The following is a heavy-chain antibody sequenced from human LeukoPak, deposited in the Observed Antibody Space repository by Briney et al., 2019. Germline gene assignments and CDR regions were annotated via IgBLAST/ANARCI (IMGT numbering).Heavy chain of an antibody. CDR1: GFTVSSNY. CDR2: IYSGGST. J-gene: IGHJ4*02. D-gene: IGHD3-3*01. V-gene: IGHV3-53*01. CDR3: ARGGYDFWSGLSLFPYYFDY. Sequence: GGSLRLSCAASGFTVSSNYMSWVRQAPGKGLEWVSVIYSGGSTYYADSVKGRFTISRDNSKNTLYLQMNSLRAEDTAVYYCARGGYDFWSGLSLFPYYFDYWGQGTLVTVSS.